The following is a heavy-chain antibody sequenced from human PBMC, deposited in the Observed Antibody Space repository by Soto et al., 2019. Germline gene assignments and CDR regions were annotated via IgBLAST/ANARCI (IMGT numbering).Heavy chain of an antibody. D-gene: IGHD3-16*02. V-gene: IGHV3-33*01. CDR3: ARGLGRSDYVWGNYRYTPPPDY. J-gene: IGHJ4*02. CDR2: IWYDGTNK. Sequence: QVQLVESGGGVVQPGRSLGLSCAASGFTFTDYGMHWVRQAPGKGLEWVAIIWYDGTNKYYADSVKGRFTISRDNSKNTLYLQMNSLRAEDTAVYYCARGLGRSDYVWGNYRYTPPPDYWGQGTLVTVSS. CDR1: GFTFTDYG.